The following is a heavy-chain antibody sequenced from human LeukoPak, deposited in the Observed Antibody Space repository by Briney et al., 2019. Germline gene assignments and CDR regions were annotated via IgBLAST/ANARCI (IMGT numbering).Heavy chain of an antibody. CDR2: ISYDGSNK. V-gene: IGHV3-30*14. Sequence: GGFLRLSCAASGFTFSSYAMHWVRQAPGKGLEWVAVISYDGSNKYYADFVKGRFTISRDNSQNTLYLQVNSLRAEDTAVYYCARAADRYGYYYYYGMDVWGQGTTVTVSS. J-gene: IGHJ6*02. CDR1: GFTFSSYA. CDR3: ARAADRYGYYYYYGMDV. D-gene: IGHD1-14*01.